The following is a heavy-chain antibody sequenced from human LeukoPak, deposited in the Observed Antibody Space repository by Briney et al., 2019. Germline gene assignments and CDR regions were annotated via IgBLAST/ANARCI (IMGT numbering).Heavy chain of an antibody. V-gene: IGHV1-69*05. CDR3: VSGRTTTNCGGDCYRFDY. CDR1: GGTFSSYA. J-gene: IGHJ4*02. Sequence: ASVKVSCKASGGTFSSYAISWVRQAPGQGLEWMGGIITIVGTANYAQKFQGRVTITTDESTSTAYMELSSLRSEDTAVYYCVSGRTTTNCGGDCYRFDYWGQGTLVTVSS. CDR2: IITIVGTA. D-gene: IGHD2-21*02.